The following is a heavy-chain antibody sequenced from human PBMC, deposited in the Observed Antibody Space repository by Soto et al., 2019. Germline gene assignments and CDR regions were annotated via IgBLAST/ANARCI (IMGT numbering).Heavy chain of an antibody. D-gene: IGHD3-3*01. CDR3: TRDFTWSEVY. CDR1: GFTYSNYA. Sequence: LSFAASGFTYSNYAMNWVRQAPEKGLEWVAYISASSSSIYYADSVKGRFTISRDNAKNSLYLQMNSLRDEDTAVYYCTRDFTWSEVYWGQGVQVTVFS. CDR2: ISASSSSI. J-gene: IGHJ4*02. V-gene: IGHV3-48*02.